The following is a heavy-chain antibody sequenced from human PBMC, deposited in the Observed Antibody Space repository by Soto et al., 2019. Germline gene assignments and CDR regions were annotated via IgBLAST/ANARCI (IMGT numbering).Heavy chain of an antibody. CDR1: GLTFSSYGRTCSSYA. D-gene: IGHD3-10*01. J-gene: IGHJ2*01. CDR2: SSGSGDST. CDR3: AKFSEYYQGS. Sequence: GSLRLSCAASGLTFSSYGRTCSSYAMSWVRQAPGKGLEWVATSSGSGDSTYYADSVKGRFTISRDNSKNTLFLQMNSLRAGDTALYYCAKFSEYYQGSGGR. V-gene: IGHV3-23*01.